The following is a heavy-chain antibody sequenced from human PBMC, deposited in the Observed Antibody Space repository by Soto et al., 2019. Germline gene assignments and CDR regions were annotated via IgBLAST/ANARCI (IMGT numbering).Heavy chain of an antibody. Sequence: EVPLLQSGGGLVQPGGSLRLSCAASGITFSHYSMSWVRQAPRQGLEWVSSITGSGAKTYYADSVKGRFTISRDISKTTVILVMDSLRAEDTAVYYCAKLSGLDAFDLWGQGTKVTVSS. CDR2: ITGSGAKT. D-gene: IGHD1-1*01. J-gene: IGHJ3*01. V-gene: IGHV3-23*01. CDR3: AKLSGLDAFDL. CDR1: GITFSHYS.